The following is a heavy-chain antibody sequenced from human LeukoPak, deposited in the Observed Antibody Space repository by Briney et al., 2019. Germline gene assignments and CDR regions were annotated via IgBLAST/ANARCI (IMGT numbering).Heavy chain of an antibody. V-gene: IGHV1-18*01. CDR3: ASGVRWDFDY. CDR2: ISAYNVNT. D-gene: IGHD1-26*01. J-gene: IGHJ4*02. Sequence: ASVKVSCKATGYTLSNSGITWVRQAPGQGLEWMGWISAYNVNTNYAQKFQGRVTMTTDTSTSTAYMEVTRLRSDDTAVYYCASGVRWDFDYWGQGTLVTVSS. CDR1: GYTLSNSG.